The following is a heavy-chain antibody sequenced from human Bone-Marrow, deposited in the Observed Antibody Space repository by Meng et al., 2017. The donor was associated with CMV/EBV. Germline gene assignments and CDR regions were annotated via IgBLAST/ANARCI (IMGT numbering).Heavy chain of an antibody. CDR3: ARGNTAAH. J-gene: IGHJ4*02. V-gene: IGHV3-7*01. CDR1: GFPFSSSW. D-gene: IGHD6-13*01. CDR2: IKQDGNEK. Sequence: GLHLRPSCAASGFPFSSSWMSWVRQAPGKGLEWVANIKQDGNEKYYLDSVMGRFTISRDNAKNSLYLLMNSLRDEDTAVYYCARGNTAAHGGQGNLVHVAS.